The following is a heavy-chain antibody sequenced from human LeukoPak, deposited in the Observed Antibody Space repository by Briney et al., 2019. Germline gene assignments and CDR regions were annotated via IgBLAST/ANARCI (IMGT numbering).Heavy chain of an antibody. V-gene: IGHV3-53*01. CDR3: AREYCSGGSCYRRQYYFDY. D-gene: IGHD2-15*01. CDR1: GLTVSSNS. Sequence: GGSLRLSCAVSGLTVSSNSMSWVRQAPGKGLEWVSILYSGGGTDYADSVKGRFTISRDNSKNTLYLGMNSLRVEDTAVYYCAREYCSGGSCYRRQYYFDYWGQGTLVTVSS. CDR2: LYSGGGT. J-gene: IGHJ4*02.